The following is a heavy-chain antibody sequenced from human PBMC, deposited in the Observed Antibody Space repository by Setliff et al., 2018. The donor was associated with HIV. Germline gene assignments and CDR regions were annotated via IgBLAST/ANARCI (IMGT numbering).Heavy chain of an antibody. CDR1: GFIFTDYQ. D-gene: IGHD2-2*01. V-gene: IGHV1-69*13. CDR3: ARDPVSDNAATPYYFDY. Sequence: SVKVSCKASGFIFTDYQIHWVRQAPGQGLEWMGGIIPIFGTANYDQRFQGRVTITADETTSTAYMELSSLRSEDTAVYFCARDPVSDNAATPYYFDYWGPGTLVTVSS. J-gene: IGHJ4*02. CDR2: IIPIFGTA.